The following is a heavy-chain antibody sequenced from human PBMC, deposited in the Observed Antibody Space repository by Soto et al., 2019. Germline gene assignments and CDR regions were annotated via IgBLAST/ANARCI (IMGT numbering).Heavy chain of an antibody. CDR3: ARSQGTSGWYEGVYFDY. CDR1: SGSISSSNW. CDR2: IYHSGST. J-gene: IGHJ4*02. D-gene: IGHD6-19*01. Sequence: QVQLQESGPGLVKPSGTLSLTCAVSSGSISSSNWWSWVRQPPGKGLEWIGEIYHSGSTNYNPSLKSRVTISVDKSKNQFSLKLSSVTAADTAVYYCARSQGTSGWYEGVYFDYWGQGTLVTVSS. V-gene: IGHV4-4*02.